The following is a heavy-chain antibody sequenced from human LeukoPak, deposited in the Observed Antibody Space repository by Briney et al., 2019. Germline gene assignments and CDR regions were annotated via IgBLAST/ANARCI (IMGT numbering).Heavy chain of an antibody. CDR3: ARKTTVTNNFDY. CDR2: INHSGST. V-gene: IGHV4-4*02. D-gene: IGHD4-17*01. J-gene: IGHJ4*02. CDR1: GGSISSSNW. Sequence: SETLSLTCAVSGGSISSSNWWSWVRQPPGKGLEWIGEINHSGSTNYNPSLKSRVTISVDTFKNQFSLKLSSVTAADTAVYYCARKTTVTNNFDYWGQGTLVTVSS.